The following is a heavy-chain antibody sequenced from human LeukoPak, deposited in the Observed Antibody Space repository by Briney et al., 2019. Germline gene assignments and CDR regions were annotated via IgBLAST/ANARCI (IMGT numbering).Heavy chain of an antibody. D-gene: IGHD4-17*01. J-gene: IGHJ4*02. Sequence: GRSLRLSCAASGFTFDDYDMHWVRQAPGKGLEWLSGISWNSGSIGYADSVKGRFTISRDNAKNSLYLEMNSLRAEDTALYYCAKGGAVTSNLFDFWGRGTLVTVSS. CDR2: ISWNSGSI. V-gene: IGHV3-9*01. CDR1: GFTFDDYD. CDR3: AKGGAVTSNLFDF.